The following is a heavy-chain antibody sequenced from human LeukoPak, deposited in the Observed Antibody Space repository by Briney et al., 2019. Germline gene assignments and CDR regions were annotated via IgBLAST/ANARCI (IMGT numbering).Heavy chain of an antibody. CDR2: IIPIFGTA. Sequence: ASVKVSCKASRGTFSSYAIIWVRQAPGQGLEWMGGIIPIFGTANYAQKFQGRVTISADESTSTVYMELSSLRAEDTAVYYCARVVRGYYYYYMDVWGKGTTVTISS. CDR3: ARVVRGYYYYYMDV. D-gene: IGHD3-10*01. CDR1: RGTFSSYA. J-gene: IGHJ6*03. V-gene: IGHV1-69*13.